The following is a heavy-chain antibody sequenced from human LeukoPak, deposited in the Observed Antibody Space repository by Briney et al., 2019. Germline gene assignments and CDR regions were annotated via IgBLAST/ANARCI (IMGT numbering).Heavy chain of an antibody. J-gene: IGHJ3*02. Sequence: SETLSLTCTVSGGSISSGDYYWSWIRQPPGKGLEWIGYIYYSGSTYYNPSLKSRVTISVDTSKNQFSLKLSSVTAADTAVYYCARGSSSCSSTSCSDAFDIWGQGTMVTVSS. V-gene: IGHV4-30-4*01. D-gene: IGHD2-2*01. CDR3: ARGSSSCSSTSCSDAFDI. CDR2: IYYSGST. CDR1: GGSISSGDYY.